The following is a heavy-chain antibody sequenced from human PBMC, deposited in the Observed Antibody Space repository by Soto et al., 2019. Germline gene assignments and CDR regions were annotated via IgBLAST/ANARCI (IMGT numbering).Heavy chain of an antibody. D-gene: IGHD2-15*01. J-gene: IGHJ5*02. CDR2: IIPIFGTA. Sequence: QVQLVQAGAEVKKPGSSVKVSCKASGGTFSSYAISWVRQAPGQGLEWMGGIIPIFGTANYAQKFQVRVTITADESTSTAYMELSSLRSEDTAVYYCARDRIVVVVDARTGLFDPWGQGTLVTVSS. V-gene: IGHV1-69*12. CDR1: GGTFSSYA. CDR3: ARDRIVVVVDARTGLFDP.